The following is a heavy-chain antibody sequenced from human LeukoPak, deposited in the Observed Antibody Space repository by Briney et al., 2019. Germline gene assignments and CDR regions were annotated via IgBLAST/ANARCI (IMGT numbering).Heavy chain of an antibody. J-gene: IGHJ2*01. CDR1: GGSFSGYY. CDR3: ARGRTTVTRYWYFDL. CDR2: INHSGST. D-gene: IGHD4-11*01. V-gene: IGHV4-34*01. Sequence: SETLSLTCAVYGGSFSGYYWSWIRQPPGKGLEWIGEINHSGSTNYNPSLKSRVTISVDTSKNQFSLKLSSVTAADTAMYYCARGRTTVTRYWYFDLWGRGTLVTVSS.